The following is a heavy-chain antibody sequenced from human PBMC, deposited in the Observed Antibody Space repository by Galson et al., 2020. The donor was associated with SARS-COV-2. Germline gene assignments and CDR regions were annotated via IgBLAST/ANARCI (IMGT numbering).Heavy chain of an antibody. CDR2: RWYDRSNK. CDR3: ARESLWFGEHTSYFDY. J-gene: IGHJ4*02. V-gene: IGHV3-33*01. Sequence: GGSLRLSCAASGFTFSRYAMHWVRQAPGKGRGWVAVRWYDRSNKYYADSVKGRITISRDNSKNTLYLQMNSLRAEDTAVYYCARESLWFGEHTSYFDYWGQGTLVTVSS. CDR1: GFTFSRYA. D-gene: IGHD3-10*01.